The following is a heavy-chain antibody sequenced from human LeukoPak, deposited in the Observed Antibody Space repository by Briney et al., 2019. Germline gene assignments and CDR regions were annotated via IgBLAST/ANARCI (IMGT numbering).Heavy chain of an antibody. CDR3: ARLGYCSGGTCYSVPFDY. D-gene: IGHD2-15*01. J-gene: IGHJ4*02. CDR2: INHSGNT. V-gene: IGHV4-34*01. Sequence: SETLSLTCAVYGGSFSGYYWSWIRQPPGEGLEGIGGINHSGNTNYNPSLKSRVTISVDTSKNQFSLKLSSATVADTAVYYCARLGYCSGGTCYSVPFDYWGQGTLVTVSS. CDR1: GGSFSGYY.